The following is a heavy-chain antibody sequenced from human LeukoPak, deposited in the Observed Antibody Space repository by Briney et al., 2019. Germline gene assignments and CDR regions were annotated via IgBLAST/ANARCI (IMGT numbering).Heavy chain of an antibody. CDR2: MNPNSGNT. Sequence: ASVKVSCKASGYTFTSYGINWVRQATGQGLEWMGWMNPNSGNTGYAQKFQGRVTMTRNTSISTAYMELSSLRSEDTAVYYCARSPKRGYDIVLIRDGMDVWGQGTTVTVSS. CDR3: ARSPKRGYDIVLIRDGMDV. J-gene: IGHJ6*02. CDR1: GYTFTSYG. V-gene: IGHV1-8*01. D-gene: IGHD2-8*02.